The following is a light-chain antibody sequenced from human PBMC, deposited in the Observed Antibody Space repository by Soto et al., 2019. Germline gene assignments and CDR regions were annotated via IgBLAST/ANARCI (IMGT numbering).Light chain of an antibody. J-gene: IGLJ1*01. Sequence: SALTQPASVSGSPGQSITISCSGTSSDVVAYNYVSWYQQHPGKAPKLMIYDVSNRPSGVSNRFSGSKSGNAASLIISGLQAEDEADYYCSSHTTSSTQVFGTGTKVTVL. CDR2: DVS. CDR3: SSHTTSSTQV. CDR1: SSDVVAYNY. V-gene: IGLV2-14*03.